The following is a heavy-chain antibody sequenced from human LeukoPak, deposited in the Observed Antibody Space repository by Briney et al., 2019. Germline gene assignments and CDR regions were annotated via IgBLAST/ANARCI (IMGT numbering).Heavy chain of an antibody. D-gene: IGHD1-26*01. Sequence: PGGSLRLSCAASGFTFSSYWMHWVRQAPGKGLVWVSAISGSGDSTDYADSVKGRFPISRDNSKNTLYLQMNSLRAEDTAIYYCAKSRVSYWVPEFDYWGQGTLVTVSS. V-gene: IGHV3-23*01. CDR3: AKSRVSYWVPEFDY. J-gene: IGHJ4*02. CDR1: GFTFSSYW. CDR2: ISGSGDST.